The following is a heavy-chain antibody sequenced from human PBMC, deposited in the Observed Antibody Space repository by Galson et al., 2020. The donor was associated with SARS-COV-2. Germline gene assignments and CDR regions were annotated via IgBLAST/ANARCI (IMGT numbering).Heavy chain of an antibody. V-gene: IGHV3-21*01. CDR3: AKYYYDSSGHYYGLGY. CDR1: GFIFSSYT. J-gene: IGHJ4*02. D-gene: IGHD3-22*01. CDR2: ISSITSDM. Sequence: GESLKISCAASGFIFSSYTMNWVRQAPGKGLEWVSCISSITSDMYYADSVKGRFTIPRDNATNSLYLQMNSLRAEDTAVYYCAKYYYDSSGHYYGLGYWGQGTLVTVSS.